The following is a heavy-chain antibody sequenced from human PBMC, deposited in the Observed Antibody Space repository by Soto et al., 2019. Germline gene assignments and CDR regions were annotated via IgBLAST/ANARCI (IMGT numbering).Heavy chain of an antibody. CDR2: IVPMFGTA. D-gene: IGHD3-3*01. CDR3: ARDGDPGYSFWSGPLGGGRFDP. Sequence: QVQLVQSGAEVKEPGSSVNVSCKTSGGTFGNTAVTWVRQAPGQGLEWIGGIVPMFGTANYAPKFRGSVTITAGESTSTAYMELSSLRSDDTAVYYCARDGDPGYSFWSGPLGGGRFDPWGQGTLVTVSS. CDR1: GGTFGNTA. J-gene: IGHJ5*02. V-gene: IGHV1-69*12.